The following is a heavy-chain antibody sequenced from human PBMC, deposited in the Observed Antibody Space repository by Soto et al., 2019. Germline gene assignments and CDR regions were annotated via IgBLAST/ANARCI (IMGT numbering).Heavy chain of an antibody. Sequence: HPGGSLRLSCAASGFTFSSYDMHWVRQATGKGLEWVSAIGTAGDTYYPGSVKGRFTISRENAKNSLYLQMNSLRAEDTAVYYCEREIEAVAGALTKGVDYGMDVWGQGTTVTVSS. CDR1: GFTFSSYD. V-gene: IGHV3-13*01. D-gene: IGHD6-19*01. CDR3: EREIEAVAGALTKGVDYGMDV. CDR2: IGTAGDT. J-gene: IGHJ6*02.